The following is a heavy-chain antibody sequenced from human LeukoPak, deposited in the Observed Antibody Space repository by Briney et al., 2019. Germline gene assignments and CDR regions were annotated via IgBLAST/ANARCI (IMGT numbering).Heavy chain of an antibody. CDR1: GFTFSSYA. D-gene: IGHD6-19*01. Sequence: GGSLRLSCAASGFTFSSYAMSWVRQAPGKGLEWVSAISGSGGSTYYADSVKGRFTISRDNSKNTLYLRMNSLRAEDTAVYYCARAQAHTSGWYSDFDSWGQGTLVTVSS. CDR3: ARAQAHTSGWYSDFDS. V-gene: IGHV3-23*01. CDR2: ISGSGGST. J-gene: IGHJ4*02.